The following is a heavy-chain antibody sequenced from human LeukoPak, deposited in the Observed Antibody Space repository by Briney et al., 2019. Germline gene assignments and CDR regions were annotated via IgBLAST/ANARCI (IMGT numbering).Heavy chain of an antibody. V-gene: IGHV4-34*01. Sequence: PSETLSLTCAVYGGSFSGYYWSWIRQPPGKGLEWIGEINHSGSTNYNTSLKSRVTISVDTSKNQFSLKLSSVTAADTAVYYCARSIPPAAKRNGVCPFDYWGQGTLVTVSS. J-gene: IGHJ4*02. D-gene: IGHD2-8*01. CDR2: INHSGST. CDR1: GGSFSGYY. CDR3: ARSIPPAAKRNGVCPFDY.